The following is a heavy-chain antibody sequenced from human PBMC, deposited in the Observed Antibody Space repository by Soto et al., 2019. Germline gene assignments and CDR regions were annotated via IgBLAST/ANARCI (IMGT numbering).Heavy chain of an antibody. D-gene: IGHD2-2*01. CDR3: AREAAVPAAMRVHYFDY. CDR2: IWYDGSNK. CDR1: GFTFSSYG. V-gene: IGHV3-33*01. J-gene: IGHJ4*02. Sequence: QVQLVESGGGVVQPGRSLRLSCAASGFTFSSYGMHWVRQAPGKGLEWVAVIWYDGSNKYYADSVKGRFTISRDNSKNTLYLQMNSLRAEDTAMYYCAREAAVPAAMRVHYFDYWGQGTLVTVSS.